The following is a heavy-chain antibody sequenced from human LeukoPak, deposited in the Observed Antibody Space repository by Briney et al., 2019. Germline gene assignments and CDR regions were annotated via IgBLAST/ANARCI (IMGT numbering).Heavy chain of an antibody. D-gene: IGHD3-16*02. V-gene: IGHV3-30*02. CDR2: IRYDGSNK. CDR3: AKDYVWGSYRYLWSQFDY. J-gene: IGHJ4*02. Sequence: QAGGSLRLSCAASGFTFSSYGMHWVRQAPGKGLEWVAFIRYDGSNKYYADSVKGRFTISRDNSKNTLYLQMNSLRAEDTAVYYCAKDYVWGSYRYLWSQFDYWGQGTLVTVSS. CDR1: GFTFSSYG.